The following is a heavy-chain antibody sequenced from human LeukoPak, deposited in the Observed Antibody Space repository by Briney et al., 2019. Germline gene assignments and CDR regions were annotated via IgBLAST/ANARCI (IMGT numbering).Heavy chain of an antibody. CDR3: ARQSVYSSGDMDV. CDR2: IYPGDSDT. V-gene: IGHV5-51*01. Sequence: GESLKISCKGSGYSFTSYWIGWVRQMPGKGLEWMGIIYPGDSDTRYSSSFQGQVTISADNSISTAYLQWSSLKASDTAMYYCARQSVYSSGDMDVWGKGTTVTVSS. J-gene: IGHJ6*03. CDR1: GYSFTSYW. D-gene: IGHD6-25*01.